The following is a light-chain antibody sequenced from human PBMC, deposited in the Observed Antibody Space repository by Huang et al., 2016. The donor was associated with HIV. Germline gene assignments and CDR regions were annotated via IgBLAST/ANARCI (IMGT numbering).Light chain of an antibody. CDR1: QSIYNK. CDR3: QHYSSWPPMYT. V-gene: IGKV3-15*01. Sequence: MTQSQGTLSVSSRERATLSCKTSQSIYNKLAWYQQKPVQAPMLLIYSTSTRATGFPARFSCGVSGTDFTLTISSLQSEDFGIYYCQHYSSWPPMYTFGQGTKLEI. CDR2: STS. J-gene: IGKJ2*01.